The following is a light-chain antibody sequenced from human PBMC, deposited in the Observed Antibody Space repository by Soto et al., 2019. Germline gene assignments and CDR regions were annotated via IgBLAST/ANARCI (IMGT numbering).Light chain of an antibody. CDR1: RSDVGGYDY. J-gene: IGLJ2*01. V-gene: IGLV2-11*01. CDR2: DVI. Sequence: QSALTQPRSVSGSPGQSVTISCTGTRSDVGGYDYVSWFQQHPGKAPKLMIYDVIKRPSGVPDRFSGSKSGNTASLTISGLQAEDEADYHCCSYAGTYTFVLFGGGTKLTVL. CDR3: CSYAGTYTFVL.